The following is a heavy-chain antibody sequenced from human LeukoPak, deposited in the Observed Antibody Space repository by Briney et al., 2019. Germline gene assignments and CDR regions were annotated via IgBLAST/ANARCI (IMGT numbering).Heavy chain of an antibody. Sequence: SETLSLTCTVSGGSISISAYYWGWIRQPPGKGLEWIGSISYSGSTYHNPSLKSRVTISVDTSKNRFSLKLISVTAADTAVYYCATYSGTYYLQFDYWGQGTPVTVSS. D-gene: IGHD1-26*01. J-gene: IGHJ4*02. CDR2: ISYSGST. CDR3: ATYSGTYYLQFDY. CDR1: GGSISISAYY. V-gene: IGHV4-39*01.